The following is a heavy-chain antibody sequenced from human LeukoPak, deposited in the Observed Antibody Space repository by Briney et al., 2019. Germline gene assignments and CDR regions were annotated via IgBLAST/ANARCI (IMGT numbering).Heavy chain of an antibody. CDR3: ARAGSGSYYYYMDV. J-gene: IGHJ6*03. CDR1: GYTFTSYG. V-gene: IGHV1-18*01. CDR2: ISAYNGNT. D-gene: IGHD3-10*01. Sequence: ASVKVSCKASGYTFTSYGISWVQQAPGQGREWMGWISAYNGNTNYAQKLQGRVTMTTDTSTSTAYMELRSLRSDDTAVYYCARAGSGSYYYYMDVWGKGTTVTVSS.